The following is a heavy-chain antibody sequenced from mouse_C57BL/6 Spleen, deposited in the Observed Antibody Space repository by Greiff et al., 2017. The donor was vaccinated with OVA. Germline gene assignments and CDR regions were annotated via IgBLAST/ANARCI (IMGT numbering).Heavy chain of an antibody. CDR1: GYTFTDYY. Sequence: VQLQQSGPELVKPGASVKISCKASGYTFTDYYMNWVKQSHGKSLEWIGDINPNNGGTSYNQKFKGKATLTVDKSSSTAYMELRSLTSEDSADYYCARPYYYGSSHRFAYWGQGTLVTVSA. D-gene: IGHD1-1*01. J-gene: IGHJ3*01. V-gene: IGHV1-26*01. CDR2: INPNNGGT. CDR3: ARPYYYGSSHRFAY.